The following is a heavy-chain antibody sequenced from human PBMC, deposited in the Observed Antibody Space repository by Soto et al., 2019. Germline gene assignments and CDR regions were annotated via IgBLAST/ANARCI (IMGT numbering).Heavy chain of an antibody. Sequence: EVQVVESGGGLVQPGGSLRLSCAASGFTFSNYWMNWVRQAPGKGLEWVADIKQDGSVRSYVDSVKGRFTISRDNAKNSLYLQMDSLRAEDTAVYYCDRSVTRESVWGKGATVTVSS. CDR3: DRSVTRESV. D-gene: IGHD2-2*01. J-gene: IGHJ6*04. CDR1: GFTFSNYW. V-gene: IGHV3-7*05. CDR2: IKQDGSVR.